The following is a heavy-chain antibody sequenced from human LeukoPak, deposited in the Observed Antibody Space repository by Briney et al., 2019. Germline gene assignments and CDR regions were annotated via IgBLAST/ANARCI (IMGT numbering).Heavy chain of an antibody. CDR2: IDGSGNT. Sequence: RPSETLSLTCTVSGGSTSSYYWSWIRQPAGKGLEWIGRIDGSGNTNYNPSLKSRISVSVDTSKNQVSLKLSYVTAADTAVYYCARDGGSGWLDYWGQGTLVTVSS. CDR1: GGSTSSYY. J-gene: IGHJ4*02. D-gene: IGHD6-19*01. V-gene: IGHV4-4*07. CDR3: ARDGGSGWLDY.